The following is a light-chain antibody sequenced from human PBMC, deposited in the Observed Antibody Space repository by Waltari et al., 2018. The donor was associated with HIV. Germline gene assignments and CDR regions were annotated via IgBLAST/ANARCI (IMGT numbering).Light chain of an antibody. CDR1: SSNIGAGYD. CDR3: QSYDSSLSGV. Sequence: QSVLTQPPSVSGAPGQRVTISCTGSSSNIGAGYDVHWYQQLPGTTPKILIYGNSSRPAGAPDLFSGSKSGTSASLAITGLQAEDEANYYCQSYDSSLSGVFGTGTKVTVL. CDR2: GNS. V-gene: IGLV1-40*01. J-gene: IGLJ1*01.